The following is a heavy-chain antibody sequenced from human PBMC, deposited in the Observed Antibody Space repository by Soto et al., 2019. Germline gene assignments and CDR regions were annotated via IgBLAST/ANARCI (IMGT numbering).Heavy chain of an antibody. CDR2: IYYSGST. J-gene: IGHJ5*02. V-gene: IGHV4-39*01. Sequence: SETLSLTCTVSGGSISSSSYYWGWIRQPPGKGLEWIGSIYYSGSTYYNPSLKSRVTISVDTSKNQFSLKLSSVTAADTAVYYCARRAAPTKYYDILTGPVEFDPWGQGTLVTVSS. D-gene: IGHD3-9*01. CDR1: GGSISSSSYY. CDR3: ARRAAPTKYYDILTGPVEFDP.